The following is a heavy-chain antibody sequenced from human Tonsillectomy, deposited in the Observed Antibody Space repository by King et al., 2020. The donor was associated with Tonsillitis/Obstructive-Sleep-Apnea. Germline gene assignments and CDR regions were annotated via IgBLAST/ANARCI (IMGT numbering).Heavy chain of an antibody. Sequence: TLKESGPALLKPPQTLTLTCTFSGFSLSTSGLCVSWIRQPPGKALEWLARIDWDDDKYFTTSLKTRLTISKDTSKQQVVLTMTNMDPVDTATYYCARTSRTSSRTNYFDYWGQGILVTVSS. V-gene: IGHV2-70*11. D-gene: IGHD2-2*01. CDR3: ARTSRTSSRTNYFDY. CDR2: IDWDDDK. J-gene: IGHJ4*02. CDR1: GFSLSTSGLC.